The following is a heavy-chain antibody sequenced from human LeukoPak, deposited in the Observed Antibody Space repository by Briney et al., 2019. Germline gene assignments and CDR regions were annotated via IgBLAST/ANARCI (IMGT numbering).Heavy chain of an antibody. Sequence: GRSLRLSCAASGFTFDDYAMHWVRQAPGKGLEWVSGISWNSGSIGYADSVKGRFTISRDNAKNSLYLQMNSLRAEDMALYCCAKGVVGSGTFDIWGQGTMVTVSS. D-gene: IGHD3-10*01. V-gene: IGHV3-9*03. CDR3: AKGVVGSGTFDI. J-gene: IGHJ3*02. CDR2: ISWNSGSI. CDR1: GFTFDDYA.